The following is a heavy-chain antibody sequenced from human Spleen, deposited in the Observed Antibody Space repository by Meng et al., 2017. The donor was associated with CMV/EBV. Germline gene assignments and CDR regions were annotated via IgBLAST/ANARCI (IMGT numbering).Heavy chain of an antibody. CDR3: ARDLRDGSTSCSDY. D-gene: IGHD2-2*01. CDR2: ISSSSSYI. V-gene: IGHV3-21*01. CDR1: GFTFSSYS. J-gene: IGHJ4*02. Sequence: GESLKISCAASGFTFSSYSMNWVRQAPGKGLEWVSSISSSSSYIYYADSVKGRFTISRDNAKNSLYLQMNSLRAEDTAVYYCARDLRDGSTSCSDYWGQGTLVTVSS.